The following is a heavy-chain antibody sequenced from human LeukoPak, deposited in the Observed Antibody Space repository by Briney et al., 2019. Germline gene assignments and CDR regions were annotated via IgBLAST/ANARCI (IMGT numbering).Heavy chain of an antibody. V-gene: IGHV3-7*05. J-gene: IGHJ4*02. CDR3: GRGPGFRSDY. CDR2: INKDGSET. CDR1: GLTFNSYW. D-gene: IGHD5-12*01. Sequence: GGSLRLSCAASGLTFNSYWMTWVRQAPGKGPEWVANINKDGSETHYVDSVKGRFTISRDNAKNSVYLQMNSLRAEDTAVYYCGRGPGFRSDYWGQGTLVTVSS.